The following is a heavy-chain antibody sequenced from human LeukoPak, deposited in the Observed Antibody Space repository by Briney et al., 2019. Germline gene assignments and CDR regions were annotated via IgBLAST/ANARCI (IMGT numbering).Heavy chain of an antibody. CDR1: GGSISSGGYY. D-gene: IGHD3-3*01. CDR3: AGGGSFYDFWSGYHPNPYYFDY. CDR2: IYHSGST. V-gene: IGHV4-30-2*01. Sequence: SETLSLTCTVSGGSISSGGYYWSWIRQPPGKGLEWIGYIYHSGSTYYNPSLKSRVTISVDRSKNQFSLKLSSVTAADTAVYYCAGGGSFYDFWSGYHPNPYYFDYWGRGPLVTVPS. J-gene: IGHJ4*02.